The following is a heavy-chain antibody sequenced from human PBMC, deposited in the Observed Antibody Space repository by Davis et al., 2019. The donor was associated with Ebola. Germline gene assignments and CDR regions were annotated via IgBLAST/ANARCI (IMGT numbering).Heavy chain of an antibody. CDR1: GYTFTSYG. CDR2: ISAYNGNT. CDR3: ARDRGLIAAAGTKDY. D-gene: IGHD6-13*01. J-gene: IGHJ4*02. V-gene: IGHV1-18*01. Sequence: ASVEVSCKASGYTFTSYGISWVRQAPGQGLEWMGWISAYNGNTNYAQKLQGRVTMTTDTSTSTAYMELRSLRSDDTAVYYCARDRGLIAAAGTKDYWGQGTLVTVSS.